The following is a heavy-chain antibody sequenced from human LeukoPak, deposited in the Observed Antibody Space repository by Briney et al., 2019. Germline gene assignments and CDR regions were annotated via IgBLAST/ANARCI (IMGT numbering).Heavy chain of an antibody. CDR2: INNGGGVI. CDR3: VVQAGLTYYDISFGS. CDR1: RLKISDYS. Sequence: PGGSLRLSCAASRLKISDYSMSWIRQSPGKGLEWVSSINNGGGVIQYANSVKGRFTISRDNTKNSLYLQMNSLTAEDTAVYYCVVQAGLTYYDISFGSWGQGTLVTVSS. J-gene: IGHJ5*01. D-gene: IGHD3-9*01. V-gene: IGHV3-11*01.